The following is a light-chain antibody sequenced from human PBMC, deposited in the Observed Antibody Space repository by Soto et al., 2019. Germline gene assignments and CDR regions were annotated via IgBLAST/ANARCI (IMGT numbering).Light chain of an antibody. V-gene: IGKV3-15*01. CDR3: QQYNNWPPSYT. J-gene: IGKJ2*01. Sequence: EIVMTQSPATLSLSPGERATLSCRASQSVNSNLAWYQQKPGQAPRLLIYGASTRATGIPARFSGSGSGTEFTLTISSLQSEDFAVYYCQQYNNWPPSYTFGQGTKLEIK. CDR2: GAS. CDR1: QSVNSN.